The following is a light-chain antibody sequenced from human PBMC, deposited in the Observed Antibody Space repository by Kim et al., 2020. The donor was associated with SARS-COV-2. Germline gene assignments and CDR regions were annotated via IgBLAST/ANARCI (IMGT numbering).Light chain of an antibody. Sequence: PGQSITISCTGTGSDIGSYNYDSWYQQHPDKAPKLIIYDVSNRPSGVSNRFSGSKSGNTASLTISGLQAEDEADYHCTSYTKGQVIFGGGTKLTVL. CDR2: DVS. V-gene: IGLV2-14*03. CDR3: TSYTKGQVI. CDR1: GSDIGSYNY. J-gene: IGLJ2*01.